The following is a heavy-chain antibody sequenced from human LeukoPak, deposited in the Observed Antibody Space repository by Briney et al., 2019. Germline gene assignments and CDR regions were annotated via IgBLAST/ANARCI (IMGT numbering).Heavy chain of an antibody. Sequence: GGSLRLSCAASGFIFSSSWMSWVRQAPGKGLEWVAYIKQDGSEKYYVDSVKGRFTISRDNAESSLYLQMNSLRAEDTAVYYCAKGGWYPDCLGRGTLVTVSS. CDR3: AKGGWYPDC. D-gene: IGHD6-19*01. V-gene: IGHV3-7*01. CDR1: GFIFSSSW. J-gene: IGHJ4*02. CDR2: IKQDGSEK.